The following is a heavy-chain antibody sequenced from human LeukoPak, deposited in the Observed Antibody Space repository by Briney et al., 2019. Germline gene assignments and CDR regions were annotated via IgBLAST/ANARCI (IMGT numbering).Heavy chain of an antibody. CDR1: GFTVITND. D-gene: IGHD1-14*01. V-gene: IGHV3-53*01. CDR3: ARGVEPLAANTLAY. Sequence: GSLRLPCAASGFTVITNDMTWVRQAPGKGLEWVSVLYSDGNTKYAHSVQGRFTISRDNSKNTLYREMNSLSPDDTAVYYCARGVEPLAANTLAYWGQGTLVTVSS. J-gene: IGHJ4*02. CDR2: LYSDGNT.